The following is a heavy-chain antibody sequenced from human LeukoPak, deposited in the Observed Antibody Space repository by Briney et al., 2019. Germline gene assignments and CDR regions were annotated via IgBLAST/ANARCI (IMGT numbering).Heavy chain of an antibody. CDR2: ISDSFRIT. CDR1: GFPFSSYA. D-gene: IGHD4-17*01. J-gene: IGHJ4*02. V-gene: IGHV3-23*01. Sequence: ASLRLSCAASGFPFSSYAMSWVRQPPGKGLECISTISDSFRITDDADSVKGRFTISRDNSKNTLYLQMNTLRAEDTAVYYCAKRHGDYFDYWGQGTLVTVSS. CDR3: AKRHGDYFDY.